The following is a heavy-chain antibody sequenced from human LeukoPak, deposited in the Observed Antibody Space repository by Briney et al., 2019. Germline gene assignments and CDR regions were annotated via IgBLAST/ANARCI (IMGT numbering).Heavy chain of an antibody. V-gene: IGHV3-9*03. CDR1: GFTFDEYA. Sequence: GGSLRLSCAASGFTFDEYAMHWVRQAPGKGLEWVSGISWNSGSIGYADSVKGRFTISRDNAKNSLYLQMNSLRAEDMALYYCAKDITPRYDSSGYQGSYFDYWGQGTLVTVSS. CDR3: AKDITPRYDSSGYQGSYFDY. CDR2: ISWNSGSI. J-gene: IGHJ4*02. D-gene: IGHD3-22*01.